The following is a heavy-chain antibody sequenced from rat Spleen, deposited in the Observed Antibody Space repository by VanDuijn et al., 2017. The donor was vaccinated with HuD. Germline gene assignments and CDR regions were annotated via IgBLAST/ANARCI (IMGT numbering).Heavy chain of an antibody. CDR3: TRGTYYRH. V-gene: IGHV5S10*01. CDR1: GFTFSDYN. J-gene: IGHJ2*01. D-gene: IGHD1-12*01. CDR2: IIYDGSRT. Sequence: EVKLVESGGGLVQPGRSLRLSCAASGFTFSDYNMAWVRQAPKKGLEWVATIIYDGSRTFFRDSVKGRFTISRDNAKSSLYLQMDSLRSEDTATYYCTRGTYYRHWGQGVMVTVSS.